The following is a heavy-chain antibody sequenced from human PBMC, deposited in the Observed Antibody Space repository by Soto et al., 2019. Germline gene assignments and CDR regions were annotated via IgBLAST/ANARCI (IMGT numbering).Heavy chain of an antibody. Sequence: QVQLVESGGGVVQPGRSLRLSCAASGFTFSSYGMHWVRQAPGKGLEWVAVIWYDGSNKYYADSVKGRFTISRDNSKNKLYLQMNSRRAEDTAVYYCARDQGGTIVQQPGYYYGMDVWGQGTTVTVSS. CDR2: IWYDGSNK. CDR1: GFTFSSYG. J-gene: IGHJ6*02. V-gene: IGHV3-33*01. CDR3: ARDQGGTIVQQPGYYYGMDV. D-gene: IGHD1-26*01.